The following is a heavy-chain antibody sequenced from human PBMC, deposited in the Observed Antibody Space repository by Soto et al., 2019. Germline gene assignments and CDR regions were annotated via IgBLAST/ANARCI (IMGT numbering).Heavy chain of an antibody. V-gene: IGHV1-3*01. Sequence: ASVKVSCKASGYTFTNYAIHWARQAPGQRLEWMGWINAGRGNTKYSQRFEGRVRITRDTSASTAYMEVSSLTSEDTAVYYCACEQQLATFQHWGQGTLVTVSS. CDR2: INAGRGNT. J-gene: IGHJ1*01. D-gene: IGHD6-13*01. CDR1: GYTFTNYA. CDR3: ACEQQLATFQH.